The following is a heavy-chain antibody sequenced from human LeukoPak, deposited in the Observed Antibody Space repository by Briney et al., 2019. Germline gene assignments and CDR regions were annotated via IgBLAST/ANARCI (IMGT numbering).Heavy chain of an antibody. D-gene: IGHD5-12*01. V-gene: IGHV1-3*01. CDR3: ARHSGGYGSLRPSYYFDY. CDR1: GYTFTSYA. J-gene: IGHJ4*02. Sequence: ASVKVSCKASGYTFTSYAMHWVRQAPGQRLEWMGWINAGNGNTKYSQKFQGRVTITRDTSASTAYMELSSLRSEDTAVYYCARHSGGYGSLRPSYYFDYWGQGTLVTVSS. CDR2: INAGNGNT.